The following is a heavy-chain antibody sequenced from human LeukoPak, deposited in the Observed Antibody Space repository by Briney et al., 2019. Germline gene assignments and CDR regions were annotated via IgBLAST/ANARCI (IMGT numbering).Heavy chain of an antibody. J-gene: IGHJ5*02. CDR2: IYYSGST. V-gene: IGHV4-30-4*08. CDR1: GGSISSGDYY. CDR3: ARNPPRLWFGESLIT. Sequence: PSETLSLTCTVSGGSISSGDYYWSWIRQPPGKGLEWIGYIYYSGSTNYNPSLKSRVTISVDTSKNQFSLKLSSVTAADTAVYYCARNPPRLWFGESLITWGQGTLVTVSS. D-gene: IGHD3-10*01.